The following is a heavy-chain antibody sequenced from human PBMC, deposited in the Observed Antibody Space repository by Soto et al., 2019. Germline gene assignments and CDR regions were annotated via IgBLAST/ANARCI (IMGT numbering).Heavy chain of an antibody. J-gene: IGHJ4*02. CDR1: GGSISSYY. V-gene: IGHV4-59*01. CDR3: ARVYYDSFGIWYYFDY. Sequence: SETLSLTCTVSGGSISSYYWSWIRQPPGKGLEWIGYIYYSGSTNYNPSLKSRVTISVDTSKNQFSLKLSSVTAADTAVYYCARVYYDSFGIWYYFDYWGQGTLVTVSS. CDR2: IYYSGST. D-gene: IGHD3-3*01.